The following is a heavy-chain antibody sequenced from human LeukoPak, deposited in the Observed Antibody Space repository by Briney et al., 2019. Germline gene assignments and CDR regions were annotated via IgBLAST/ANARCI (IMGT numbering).Heavy chain of an antibody. V-gene: IGHV4-4*07. Sequence: SETLSLTCTVSGGSISSYYWSWIRQPAGKGLEWIGRIYTSGSTNYNPSLKSRVTISVDTSKNQFSLKLSSVTAADTAVYYCARESITIFGVVIVNWYFDLWGRGTLVTVSS. D-gene: IGHD3-3*01. CDR1: GGSISSYY. CDR3: ARESITIFGVVIVNWYFDL. CDR2: IYTSGST. J-gene: IGHJ2*01.